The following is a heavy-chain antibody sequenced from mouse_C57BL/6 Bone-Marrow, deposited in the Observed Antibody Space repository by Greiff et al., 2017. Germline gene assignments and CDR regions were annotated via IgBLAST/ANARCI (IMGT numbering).Heavy chain of an antibody. J-gene: IGHJ2*01. V-gene: IGHV14-4*01. CDR1: GFHIKDDY. D-gene: IGHD1-1*01. CDR2: IDPENGDT. Sequence: VQLQQSGAELVRPGASVKLSCTASGFHIKDDYMHWVKQRPEQGMEWIGWIDPENGDTEYASKFLGKATITADTASNTAYLQLSSLTSEDTAGDYCTPLLYSYWGQGTTLTVSS. CDR3: TPLLYSY.